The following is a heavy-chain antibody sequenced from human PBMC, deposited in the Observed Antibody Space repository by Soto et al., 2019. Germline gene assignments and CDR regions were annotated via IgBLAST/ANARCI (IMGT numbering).Heavy chain of an antibody. J-gene: IGHJ4*02. D-gene: IGHD5-12*01. V-gene: IGHV4-34*01. Sequence: SETLSLTCAVYGGYFSGYYWSWIRQPPGKGLEWIGEINHSGSTNYNPSLKSRVTISVDTSKNQFSLKLSSVTAADTAVYYCARVGRWLQLAVYWGQGTLVTVSS. CDR2: INHSGST. CDR3: ARVGRWLQLAVY. CDR1: GGYFSGYY.